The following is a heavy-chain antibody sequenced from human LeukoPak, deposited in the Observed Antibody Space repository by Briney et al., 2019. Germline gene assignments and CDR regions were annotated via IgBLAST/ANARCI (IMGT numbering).Heavy chain of an antibody. CDR1: GGSISSGGYY. CDR2: IYYSGST. J-gene: IGHJ4*02. D-gene: IGHD6-13*01. CDR3: ATHPRSGGWWRGDY. V-gene: IGHV4-31*03. Sequence: PSQTLSLTCTVSGGSISSGGYYWSWIRQHPGKGLEWIGYIYYSGSTYYNPSLKSRVTISVDTSKNQFSLYVSSVTAADTAVYYCATHPRSGGWWRGDYWGQGILVAVSS.